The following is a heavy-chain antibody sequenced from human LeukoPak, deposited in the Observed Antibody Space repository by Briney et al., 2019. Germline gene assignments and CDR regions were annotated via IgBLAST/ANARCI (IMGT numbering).Heavy chain of an antibody. CDR1: GYTFTSYG. CDR3: ARDLERYYDLEGMSVY. V-gene: IGHV1-18*01. J-gene: IGHJ4*02. D-gene: IGHD3-3*01. Sequence: ASVTVSCTTSGYTFTSYGINWVRQAHGQGLGRMGRISAHNGKANYAHKFQGRVIITTEALATTAYMELRSLRSDERAVYYFARDLERYYDLEGMSVYWGERTLVTVSS. CDR2: ISAHNGKA.